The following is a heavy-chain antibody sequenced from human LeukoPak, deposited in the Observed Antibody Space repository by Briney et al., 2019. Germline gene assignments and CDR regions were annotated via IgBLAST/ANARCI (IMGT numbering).Heavy chain of an antibody. Sequence: GGSLRLSCAASGFTFSSYAMNWVRQAPGKGLEWVAVISYDGSTTYYADSVKGRFTISRDNSKNTLSLQMNSLRTEDTAVYYCAKDTQYYDFWSGLDYWGQGTLVTVSS. V-gene: IGHV3-30-3*01. D-gene: IGHD3-3*01. J-gene: IGHJ4*02. CDR2: ISYDGSTT. CDR1: GFTFSSYA. CDR3: AKDTQYYDFWSGLDY.